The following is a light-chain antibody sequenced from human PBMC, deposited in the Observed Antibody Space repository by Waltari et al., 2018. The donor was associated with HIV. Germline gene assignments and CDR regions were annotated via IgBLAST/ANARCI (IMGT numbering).Light chain of an antibody. V-gene: IGKV3-15*01. CDR3: QQYNNWPGT. CDR1: QSVSSN. J-gene: IGKJ2*01. Sequence: EIVMTPSPATLSVSPGERATLSGRASQSVSSNLAWYQQKPGQAPRLLIYGASHRATGIPARFSGSGSGTEFTLTISSLQSEDFAVYYCQQYNNWPGTFGQGTKLGIK. CDR2: GAS.